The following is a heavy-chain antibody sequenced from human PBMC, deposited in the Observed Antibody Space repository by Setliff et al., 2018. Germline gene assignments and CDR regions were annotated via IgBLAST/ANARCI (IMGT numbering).Heavy chain of an antibody. D-gene: IGHD3-22*01. Sequence: SETLSLTCTVSGGSISSYYWSWIRQPPGKGLEWIGSIYHSGSTYYNPSLKSRVTISVDTSKNQFSLKLSSVTAADTAVYYCARESRYYYDNLGTLDYWGQGTLVTVSS. V-gene: IGHV4-38-2*02. J-gene: IGHJ4*02. CDR1: GGSISSYY. CDR3: ARESRYYYDNLGTLDY. CDR2: IYHSGST.